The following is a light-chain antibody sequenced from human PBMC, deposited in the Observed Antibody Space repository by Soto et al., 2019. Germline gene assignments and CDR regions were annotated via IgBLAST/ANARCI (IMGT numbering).Light chain of an antibody. CDR3: QQFDSAPT. J-gene: IGKJ1*01. Sequence: DIQLTQSPSSLSASVGDRVTINCRASRGISDSLAWYQQKPGKVPHLLIHSASTLQSGVPSRFSGSGSGTDFTLTISSLQPEDVATYYCQQFDSAPTFGPGTKVDIK. CDR2: SAS. CDR1: RGISDS. V-gene: IGKV1-27*01.